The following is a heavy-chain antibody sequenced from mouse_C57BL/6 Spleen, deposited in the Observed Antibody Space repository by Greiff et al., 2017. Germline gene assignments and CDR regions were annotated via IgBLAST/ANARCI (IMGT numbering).Heavy chain of an antibody. V-gene: IGHV1-64*01. J-gene: IGHJ4*01. D-gene: IGHD1-1*01. Sequence: QVQLQQPGAELVKPGASVKLSCKASGYTFTSYGMHWVKQRPGQGLEWIGMIHPNSGSTNYNEKFKSKATLTVDKSSSTAYMQLSRLTSEDSAVYYCARRRVTTVVANYYAMDYWGQGTSVTVSS. CDR1: GYTFTSYG. CDR3: ARRRVTTVVANYYAMDY. CDR2: IHPNSGST.